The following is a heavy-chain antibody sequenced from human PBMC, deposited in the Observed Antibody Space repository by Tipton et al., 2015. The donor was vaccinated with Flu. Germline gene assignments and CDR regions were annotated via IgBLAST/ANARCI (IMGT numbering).Heavy chain of an antibody. D-gene: IGHD5-24*01. V-gene: IGHV4-59*01. Sequence: GLVKPSETLSLTCTVSGGSISSYYWSWIRQPPGKGLEWIGYIFYSGSTNYNPSLKSRVTISVDTSKNQFFLNLSAVTAADTAVYYCARERRDGQKYYFDYWGQGTLVTVSS. CDR3: ARERRDGQKYYFDY. CDR1: GGSISSYY. CDR2: IFYSGST. J-gene: IGHJ4*02.